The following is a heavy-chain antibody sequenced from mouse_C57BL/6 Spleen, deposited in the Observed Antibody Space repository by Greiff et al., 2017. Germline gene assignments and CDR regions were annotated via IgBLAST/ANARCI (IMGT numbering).Heavy chain of an antibody. CDR3: ARQGPWFAY. V-gene: IGHV5-9*01. CDR2: ISGGGGNT. Sequence: DVKLVESGGGLVKPGGSLKLSCAASGFTFSSYTMSWVRQTPEKRLEWVATISGGGGNTYYPDRVQGRFPIFRDNAKNTLYLQMSGLRSENTALYYCARQGPWFAYWGQGTLVTVSA. J-gene: IGHJ3*01. CDR1: GFTFSSYT.